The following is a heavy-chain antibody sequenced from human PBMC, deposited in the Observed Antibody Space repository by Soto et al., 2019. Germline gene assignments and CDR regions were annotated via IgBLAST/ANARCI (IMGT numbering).Heavy chain of an antibody. D-gene: IGHD3-22*01. V-gene: IGHV4-4*02. J-gene: IGHJ3*02. CDR3: ARNYDSTAGGAFDI. CDR1: GASVSSTYW. CDR2: INHRGSA. Sequence: KTSETLSLTCAVSGASVSSTYWWSWVRQPPGKGPEWIGEINHRGSANYNPSLKSRVTISLDTSKNQFSLKLNSVTDADTAVYYCARNYDSTAGGAFDIWGQGTMVTVSS.